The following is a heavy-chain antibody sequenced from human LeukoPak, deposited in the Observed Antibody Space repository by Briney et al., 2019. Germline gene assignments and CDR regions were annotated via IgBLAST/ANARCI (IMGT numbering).Heavy chain of an antibody. J-gene: IGHJ6*02. CDR1: GGTFSSYA. V-gene: IGHV1-69*13. Sequence: SVKVSCKASGGTFSSYAISWVRQAPGQGLEWMGGFIPIFGTANYAQKFQGRVTITADESTSTAYMELSSLRSEDTAVYYCARDESGVSIAAAGNEHYYYYYGMDVWGQGTTVTVSS. CDR3: ARDESGVSIAAAGNEHYYYYYGMDV. CDR2: FIPIFGTA. D-gene: IGHD6-13*01.